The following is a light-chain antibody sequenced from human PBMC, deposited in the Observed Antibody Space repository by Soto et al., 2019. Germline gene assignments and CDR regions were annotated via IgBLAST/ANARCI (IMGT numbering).Light chain of an antibody. Sequence: QSALTQPASVSGSPGQSITISCTGTSSDVGSYNLVSWYQQHPGKAPKLMIYEDNERPSGVSNRFSGSKSGNTASLTISGLQAEDEAHYYCCSYAPISTVVFGGGTKLTVL. V-gene: IGLV2-23*01. CDR2: EDN. CDR1: SSDVGSYNL. CDR3: CSYAPISTVV. J-gene: IGLJ3*02.